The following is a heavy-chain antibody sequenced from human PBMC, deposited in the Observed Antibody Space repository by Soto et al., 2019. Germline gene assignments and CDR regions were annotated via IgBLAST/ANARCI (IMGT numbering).Heavy chain of an antibody. J-gene: IGHJ4*02. CDR1: GFTFSSYG. CDR3: AKDYFRYSGGHTAFDY. D-gene: IGHD1-26*01. Sequence: SLRLSCAASGFTFSSYGMHWVRQAPGKGLEWVAVISYDGSNKYYADSVKGRFTISRDNSKNTLYLQMNSLRAEDTAVYYCAKDYFRYSGGHTAFDYWGQGTLVTVSS. CDR2: ISYDGSNK. V-gene: IGHV3-30*18.